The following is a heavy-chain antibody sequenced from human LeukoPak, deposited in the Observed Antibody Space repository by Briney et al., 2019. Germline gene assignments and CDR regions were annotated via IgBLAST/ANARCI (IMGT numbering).Heavy chain of an antibody. CDR3: ARDARVPSSWFDP. V-gene: IGHV4-38-2*02. J-gene: IGHJ5*02. CDR2: IYHSGST. CDR1: GCSISSGYY. Sequence: SETLSLTCAVSGCSISSGYYWGWIRQPPGKGLEWIGSIYHSGSTYYNPSLKSRVTISVDTSKNQFSLKLSSVTAADTAVYYCARDARVPSSWFDPWGQGTLVTVSS. D-gene: IGHD3-3*01.